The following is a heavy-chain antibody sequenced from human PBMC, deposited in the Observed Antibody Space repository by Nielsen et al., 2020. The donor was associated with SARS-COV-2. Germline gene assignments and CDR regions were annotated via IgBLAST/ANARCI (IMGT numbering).Heavy chain of an antibody. CDR3: AKAAVVAATQVHYYYYGMDA. J-gene: IGHJ6*02. CDR2: IIPILGIA. V-gene: IGHV1-69*02. Sequence: SVKVSCKASGGTFSSYTISWVRQAPGQGLEWMGRIIPILGIANYAQKFQGRVTITADKSTSTAYMELSSLRSEDTAVYYCAKAAVVAATQVHYYYYGMDAWGQGTTVTVSS. CDR1: GGTFSSYT. D-gene: IGHD2-15*01.